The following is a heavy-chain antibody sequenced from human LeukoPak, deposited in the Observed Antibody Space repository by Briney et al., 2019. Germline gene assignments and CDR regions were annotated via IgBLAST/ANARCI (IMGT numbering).Heavy chain of an antibody. Sequence: GGSLRLSCAASGFTFSSYGMHWVRQAPVKGLEWVAVISYDGSNKYYADSVKGRFTISRDNSKNTLYLQMNSLRAEDTAVYYCAKDQDGYSGNVPWYWGQGTLVTASS. CDR1: GFTFSSYG. D-gene: IGHD5-12*01. CDR2: ISYDGSNK. J-gene: IGHJ4*02. V-gene: IGHV3-30*18. CDR3: AKDQDGYSGNVPWY.